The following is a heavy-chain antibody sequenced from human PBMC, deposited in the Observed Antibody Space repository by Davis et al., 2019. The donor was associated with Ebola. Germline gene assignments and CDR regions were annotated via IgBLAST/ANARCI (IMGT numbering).Heavy chain of an antibody. V-gene: IGHV3-23*01. D-gene: IGHD1-26*01. CDR3: AKGETLHFDY. CDR1: GFTVSSNY. Sequence: GGSLRLSCAASGFTVSSNYMSWVRQAPGKGLEWVSAISGSGGSTYYADSVKGRFTISRDNSKNTLYLQMNSLRAEDTAVYYCAKGETLHFDYWGQGTLVTVSS. CDR2: ISGSGGST. J-gene: IGHJ4*02.